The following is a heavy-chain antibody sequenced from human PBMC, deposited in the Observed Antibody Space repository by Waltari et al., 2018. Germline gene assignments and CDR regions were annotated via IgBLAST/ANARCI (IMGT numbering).Heavy chain of an antibody. V-gene: IGHV1-69*13. CDR3: ARGLDSGSFRWFDP. CDR2: IVPIFGTA. J-gene: IGHJ5*02. Sequence: QVQLVQSGAEVKKPGSSVKVSCKASGGTFSSYAISWVRQAPGPGLGCIGRIVPIFGTANYAQKFQGRVTITADKSTSTAYMELSSLRSEDTAVYYCARGLDSGSFRWFDPWGQGTLVTVSS. D-gene: IGHD1-26*01. CDR1: GGTFSSYA.